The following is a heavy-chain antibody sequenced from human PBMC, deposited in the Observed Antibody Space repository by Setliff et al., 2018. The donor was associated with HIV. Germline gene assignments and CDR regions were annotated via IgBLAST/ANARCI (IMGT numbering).Heavy chain of an antibody. Sequence: ASVKVSCKASGYTFPDYFLHWVRQAPGQGLEWMGWISPKRGETRIPQRFRGRVTMTRDTSINTASLELTSLRADDTAVYYCARWVDDNSEGSHYHYMDVWGNGASVTVSS. D-gene: IGHD6-25*01. V-gene: IGHV1-2*02. CDR3: ARWVDDNSEGSHYHYMDV. CDR1: GYTFPDYF. J-gene: IGHJ6*03. CDR2: ISPKRGET.